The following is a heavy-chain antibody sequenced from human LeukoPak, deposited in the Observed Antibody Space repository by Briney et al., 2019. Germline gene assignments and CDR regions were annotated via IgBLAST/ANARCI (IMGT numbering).Heavy chain of an antibody. Sequence: SETLSLTCTVSGGSISSYYWSWIRQPPGKGLEWIGNIYYSGSTNYNPSLKSRVTISVDTSKNQFSLKLSSVTAADTAVFYCARDLGRWPHATFDIWGQGTMVTVSS. V-gene: IGHV4-59*01. CDR2: IYYSGST. D-gene: IGHD5-24*01. J-gene: IGHJ3*02. CDR3: ARDLGRWPHATFDI. CDR1: GGSISSYY.